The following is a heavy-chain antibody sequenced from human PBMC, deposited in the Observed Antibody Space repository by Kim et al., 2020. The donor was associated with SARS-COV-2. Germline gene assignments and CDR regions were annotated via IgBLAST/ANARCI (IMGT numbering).Heavy chain of an antibody. CDR3: ATYYYDSSGYLDI. Sequence: SETLSLTCAVYGGSFSGYYWSWIRQPPGKGLEWIGEINHSGSTNYNPSLKSRVTISVDTSKNQFSLKLSSVTAADTAVYYCATYYYDSSGYLDIWGQGT. V-gene: IGHV4-34*01. J-gene: IGHJ3*02. D-gene: IGHD3-22*01. CDR1: GGSFSGYY. CDR2: INHSGST.